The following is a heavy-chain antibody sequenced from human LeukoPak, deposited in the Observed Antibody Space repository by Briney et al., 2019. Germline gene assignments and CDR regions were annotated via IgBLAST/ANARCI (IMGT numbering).Heavy chain of an antibody. CDR3: ATTYSNSPFDY. V-gene: IGHV1-46*01. CDR2: INPSSGST. Sequence: ASVKVSCKASGYTFTSYYMHWVRQAPGQGLEWMAIINPSSGSTTYAQRFQGRVTMTRDTSTSTVYVELSSLRSEDTALYYCATTYSNSPFDYWGQGTLVTVSS. CDR1: GYTFTSYY. J-gene: IGHJ4*02. D-gene: IGHD6-6*01.